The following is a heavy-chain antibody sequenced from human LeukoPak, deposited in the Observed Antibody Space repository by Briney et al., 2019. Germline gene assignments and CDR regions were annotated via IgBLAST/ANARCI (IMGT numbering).Heavy chain of an antibody. CDR2: IIPILGIA. J-gene: IGHJ5*02. D-gene: IGHD6-13*01. V-gene: IGHV1-69*04. Sequence: SVKVSCKASGGTFSSYAISWVRQAPGQGLEWMGRIIPILGIANYAQKFQGRVTITADKSTSTAYMELSSLRSEDTAVYYCARGYSSSWAPYNWFDPWGQGTLVTVST. CDR3: ARGYSSSWAPYNWFDP. CDR1: GGTFSSYA.